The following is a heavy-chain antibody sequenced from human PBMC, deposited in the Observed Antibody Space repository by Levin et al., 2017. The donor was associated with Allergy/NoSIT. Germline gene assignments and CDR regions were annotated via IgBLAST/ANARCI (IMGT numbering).Heavy chain of an antibody. CDR2: ISAYNGNT. V-gene: IGHV1-18*01. D-gene: IGHD5-12*01. Sequence: ASVKVSCKASGYNFTNYGISWVRQAPGQGLEWMGWISAYNGNTNYAQKFQGRVTMTIQTSTNTAYMELRSLRAEDTAVYYCARVLRFYYYYYMDVWGKGTTVTVSS. CDR3: ARVLRFYYYYYMDV. J-gene: IGHJ6*03. CDR1: GYNFTNYG.